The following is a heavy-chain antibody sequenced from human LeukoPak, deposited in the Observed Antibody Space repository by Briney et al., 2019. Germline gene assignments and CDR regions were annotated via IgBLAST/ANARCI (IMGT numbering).Heavy chain of an antibody. J-gene: IGHJ4*02. CDR3: AKDQDGYNTFDY. V-gene: IGHV3-30*02. CDR1: GFTFSSYG. Sequence: PGRSLRLSCAASGFTFSSYGMHWVRQAPGKGLEWVAFIRYDGSNKYYADSVKGRFTISRDNSKNTLYLQMNSLRAEDTAVYYCAKDQDGYNTFDYWGQGTLVTVSS. D-gene: IGHD5-24*01. CDR2: IRYDGSNK.